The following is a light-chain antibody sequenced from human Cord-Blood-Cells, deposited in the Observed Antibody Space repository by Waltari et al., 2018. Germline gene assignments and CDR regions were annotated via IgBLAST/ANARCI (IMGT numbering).Light chain of an antibody. CDR3: MQALQTPIT. Sequence: DMVMPRFQFSLPVTLGEPASISCRSSKSLLHSNGYNCLDWYLQKPGQSPQLLIYLGSNRASGVPDRFSGSGSGTDFTLKISRVEAEDVGVYYCMQALQTPITFGQGTRLEIK. CDR2: LGS. CDR1: KSLLHSNGYNC. V-gene: IGKV2-28*01. J-gene: IGKJ5*01.